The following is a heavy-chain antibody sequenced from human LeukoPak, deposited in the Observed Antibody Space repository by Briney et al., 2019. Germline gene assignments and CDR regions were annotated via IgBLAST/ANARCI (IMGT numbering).Heavy chain of an antibody. Sequence: SGGSLRLSCAASGFTFSSYAMSWVRQAPGKGLEWVSAISGSGGSTYYADSVKGRFTISRDNSKNTLYLQMNSLRAEGTAVYYCAKFSPILLWFGERGIEDYWGQGTLVTVSS. V-gene: IGHV3-23*01. D-gene: IGHD3-10*01. J-gene: IGHJ4*02. CDR1: GFTFSSYA. CDR2: ISGSGGST. CDR3: AKFSPILLWFGERGIEDY.